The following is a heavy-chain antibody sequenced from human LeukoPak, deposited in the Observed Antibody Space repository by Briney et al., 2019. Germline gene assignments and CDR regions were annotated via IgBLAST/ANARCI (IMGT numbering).Heavy chain of an antibody. V-gene: IGHV4-59*12. J-gene: IGHJ4*02. Sequence: NPSETLSLTCTVSGDSISNYYWSWIRQPPGKGLEWIGYIYYSGSTNYNPSLKSRVTISVDTSKNQFSLKLSSVTAADTAVYYCARGSHYPGIAAAGTWDYWGQGTLVTVSS. CDR1: GDSISNYY. CDR3: ARGSHYPGIAAAGTWDY. D-gene: IGHD6-13*01. CDR2: IYYSGST.